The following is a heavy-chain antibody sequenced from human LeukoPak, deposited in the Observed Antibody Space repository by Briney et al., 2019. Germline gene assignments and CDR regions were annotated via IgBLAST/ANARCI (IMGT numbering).Heavy chain of an antibody. CDR2: IYGGGNI. V-gene: IGHV3-53*01. CDR3: ARDYGYSYGYTDY. CDR1: GFTVSSNY. J-gene: IGHJ4*02. D-gene: IGHD5-18*01. Sequence: GGSLRLSCAASGFTVSSNYMNWVRQAPGKGLEWVSVIYGGGNIYYADSVKGRFTISRDNAKNSLYLQMNSLRAEDTAVYYCARDYGYSYGYTDYWGQGTLVTVSS.